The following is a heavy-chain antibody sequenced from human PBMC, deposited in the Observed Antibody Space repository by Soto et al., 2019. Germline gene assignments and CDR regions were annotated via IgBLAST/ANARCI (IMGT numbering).Heavy chain of an antibody. CDR3: ARALLGYSYGPFDY. Sequence: GGSLRLSCAASGFTFSDYGMHWVRQAPGKGLEWVAVIAYDGSNKYYADSVKGRFTISRDNSKNTLYLQMNSLRAEDTAVYYCARALLGYSYGPFDYWGQGTLVTVSS. J-gene: IGHJ4*02. D-gene: IGHD5-18*01. CDR1: GFTFSDYG. V-gene: IGHV3-30*03. CDR2: IAYDGSNK.